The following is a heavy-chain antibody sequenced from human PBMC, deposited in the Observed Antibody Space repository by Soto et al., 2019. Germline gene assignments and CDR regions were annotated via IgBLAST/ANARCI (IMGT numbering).Heavy chain of an antibody. CDR1: GYTFTSYG. D-gene: IGHD3-10*01. CDR2: INVYNGNT. J-gene: IGHJ4*02. CDR3: ARDTSRGEYDY. V-gene: IGHV1-18*01. Sequence: QVQLVQSGAEVKKPGASVKVSCKASGYTFTSYGISWVRQAPGQGLEWMGWINVYNGNTNYAQKLQGRVTMTTATSTNTAYLDLRSLRSDDTAVYFCARDTSRGEYDYWGQGTLVTVSS.